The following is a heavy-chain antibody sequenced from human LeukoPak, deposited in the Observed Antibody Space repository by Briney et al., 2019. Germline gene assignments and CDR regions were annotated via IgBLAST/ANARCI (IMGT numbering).Heavy chain of an antibody. CDR2: VSYDGSNK. CDR1: GSTFSGCG. J-gene: IGHJ4*02. Sequence: AGGSLRLSCAASGSTFSGCGMHWVRQAPGQGLEWVAVVSYDGSNKYYADSVKGRFTISRDNSKNTLYLQMNTLRAEDTAVYYCAKAGLGMATPMDLWGQGILVTVSS. D-gene: IGHD5-24*01. CDR3: AKAGLGMATPMDL. V-gene: IGHV3-30*18.